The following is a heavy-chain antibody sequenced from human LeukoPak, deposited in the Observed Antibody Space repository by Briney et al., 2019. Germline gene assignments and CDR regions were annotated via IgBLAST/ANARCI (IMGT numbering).Heavy chain of an antibody. CDR1: GFTVSSNY. Sequence: PGGSLGLSCAASGFTVSSNYMSWIRQASGKGLEWVSVIYSGGTTFYADSVKGRFTISRDNSKNTLYLQMNSLRAEDTAVYYCVGQPFRSGYWGQGTLVTVSS. J-gene: IGHJ4*02. CDR2: IYSGGTT. D-gene: IGHD3-10*01. V-gene: IGHV3-53*01. CDR3: VGQPFRSGY.